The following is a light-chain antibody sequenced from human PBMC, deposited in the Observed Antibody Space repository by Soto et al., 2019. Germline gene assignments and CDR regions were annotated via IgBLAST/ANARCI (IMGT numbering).Light chain of an antibody. CDR3: QQYGSSPYT. CDR1: QSFTSHY. J-gene: IGKJ2*01. V-gene: IGKV3-20*01. Sequence: EIVLTQSPGTLSLSPGERAILSCRASQSFTSHYLAWYRHQPGQAPSLLIYGASSRATGIPDRFSGSGSGTDFTLIISGLEPEDYSVYYCQQYGSSPYTFGQGTKLEIK. CDR2: GAS.